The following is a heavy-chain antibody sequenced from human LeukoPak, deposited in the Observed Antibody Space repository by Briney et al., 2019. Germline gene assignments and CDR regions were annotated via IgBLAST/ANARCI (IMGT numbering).Heavy chain of an antibody. CDR2: ISLTGRT. CDR1: GVSISSTNS. V-gene: IGHV4-4*02. CDR3: SRDRGAYCPFGY. D-gene: IGHD1-26*01. Sequence: SGTLCLTCCASGVSISSTNSCSWVRQPPGQGLEWIGEISLTGRTNYNPSLDGRVTMSLDESSNQLSLNLTSVTAADTAIYYCSRDRGAYCPFGYWGQGTLVIVPS. J-gene: IGHJ4*02.